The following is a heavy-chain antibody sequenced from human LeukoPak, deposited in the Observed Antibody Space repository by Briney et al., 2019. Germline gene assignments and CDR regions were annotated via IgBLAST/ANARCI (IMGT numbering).Heavy chain of an antibody. CDR2: ISWDGAWT. CDR1: GFTLGDYA. CDR3: ARDRVDDYFFFDF. Sequence: GGSLRLSCAASGFTLGDYAMHWVRQAPGKGLEWVSLISWDGAWTYYTDSVKGRFTVSRDNSKNSLYLQMNSLRNEDTALYYCARDRVDDYFFFDFWGQGTLVTVSS. V-gene: IGHV3-43*01. D-gene: IGHD2/OR15-2a*01. J-gene: IGHJ4*02.